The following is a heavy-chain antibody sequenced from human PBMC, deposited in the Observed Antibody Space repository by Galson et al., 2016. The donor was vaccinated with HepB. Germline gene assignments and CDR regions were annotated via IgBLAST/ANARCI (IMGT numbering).Heavy chain of an antibody. CDR1: GFTFTNYD. D-gene: IGHD3-10*01. CDR3: TRDYYGSLDH. V-gene: IGHV3-74*01. CDR2: INIDGNSI. Sequence: SLRLSCAASGFTFTNYDIHWVRQVPGTGLVWVSRINIDGNSITYADSVKGRFAISRDNAKNTVHLQMNSLRAEDTAVYYCTRDYYGSLDHWGQGTLVTVSS. J-gene: IGHJ4*02.